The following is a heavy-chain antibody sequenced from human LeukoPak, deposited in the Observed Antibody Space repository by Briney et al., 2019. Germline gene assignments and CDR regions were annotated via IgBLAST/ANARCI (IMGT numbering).Heavy chain of an antibody. Sequence: PSETLSLTCTVSGGSISSYYWSWIRQPPGKGLEWNGYIYYSGSTNYNPSLKSRVTISVDTSKNQFSLKLSSVTAADTAVYYCARVRFGGSPWGHFDFWGQGTLVTVSS. CDR1: GGSISSYY. CDR3: ARVRFGGSPWGHFDF. D-gene: IGHD2-15*01. J-gene: IGHJ4*02. CDR2: IYYSGST. V-gene: IGHV4-59*01.